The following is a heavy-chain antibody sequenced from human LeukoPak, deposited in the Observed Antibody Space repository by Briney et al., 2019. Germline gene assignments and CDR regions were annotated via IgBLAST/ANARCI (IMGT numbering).Heavy chain of an antibody. CDR1: GFTFGDHA. V-gene: IGHV3-21*01. Sequence: GGSLRLSCTASGFTFGDHAMNWVRQAPGKGLEWVSSISSSSSYIYYADSVKGRFTISRDNAKNSLYLQMNSLRAEDTAVYYCARGGYCSSTSCYLDAMDVWGQGTTVTVSS. J-gene: IGHJ6*02. CDR3: ARGGYCSSTSCYLDAMDV. CDR2: ISSSSSYI. D-gene: IGHD2-2*01.